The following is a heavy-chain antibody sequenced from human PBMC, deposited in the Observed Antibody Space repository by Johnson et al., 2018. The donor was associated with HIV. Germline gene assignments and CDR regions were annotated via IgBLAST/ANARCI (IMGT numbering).Heavy chain of an antibody. D-gene: IGHD1-26*01. CDR2: IHQDGSEK. Sequence: VQLVESGGGLVQPGGSLTLSCAASGFTFNNYWMSWVRQAPGKGLEWVANIHQDGSEKVYADSVKGRFTISRDNAKNSLFLQMNSLRAEDTAVYYCAREGELDAFDVWGQGTMVTVSS. CDR1: GFTFNNYW. J-gene: IGHJ3*01. CDR3: AREGELDAFDV. V-gene: IGHV3-7*01.